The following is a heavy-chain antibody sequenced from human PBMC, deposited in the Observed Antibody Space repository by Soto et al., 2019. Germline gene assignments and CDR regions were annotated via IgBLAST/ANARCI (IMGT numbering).Heavy chain of an antibody. V-gene: IGHV3-15*07. CDR1: GFTFGDAW. J-gene: IGHJ6*02. D-gene: IGHD2-2*03. Sequence: EVQLVESGGGLEKPGGSLRLSCAAYGFTFGDAWMNWVRQPPGKGLEWVGRIKSKIDGGTTDYAAPVKGRFTISRDDSKNTMYLQMDSLKDEDTAEYYCTTGAQDGYCSSSTCYLASVAAGGPYYNYGLDLWGHGTTVTVSS. CDR2: IKSKIDGGTT. CDR3: TTGAQDGYCSSSTCYLASVAAGGPYYNYGLDL.